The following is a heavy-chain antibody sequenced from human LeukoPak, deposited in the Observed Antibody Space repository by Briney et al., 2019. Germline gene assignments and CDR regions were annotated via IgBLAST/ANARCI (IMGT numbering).Heavy chain of an antibody. CDR1: GYTFTSYG. D-gene: IGHD2-15*01. CDR3: ARDLENCSGGSCYWYFDL. J-gene: IGHJ2*01. CDR2: ISAYNGNT. Sequence: ASVKVSCKASGYTFTSYGISWVRQAPGQGLEWMGWISAYNGNTNYAQKLQGRVTMTTDTSTSTAYMELRSLRSDDTAVYYCARDLENCSGGSCYWYFDLWGRGTLVTVSS. V-gene: IGHV1-18*01.